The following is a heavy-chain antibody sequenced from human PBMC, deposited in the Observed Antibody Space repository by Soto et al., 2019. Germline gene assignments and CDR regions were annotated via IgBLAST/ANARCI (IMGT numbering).Heavy chain of an antibody. CDR1: GGSVSSGSYY. Sequence: PSETLSLTCTVSGGSVSSGSYYWSWIRQPPGKGLEWIGYIYYSGSTNYNPSLKSRVTISVDTSKNQFSLKLSSVTAADTAVYYCAREGGLYYDILTHNWFDPWGQGTLVTVSS. V-gene: IGHV4-61*01. CDR2: IYYSGST. D-gene: IGHD3-9*01. CDR3: AREGGLYYDILTHNWFDP. J-gene: IGHJ5*02.